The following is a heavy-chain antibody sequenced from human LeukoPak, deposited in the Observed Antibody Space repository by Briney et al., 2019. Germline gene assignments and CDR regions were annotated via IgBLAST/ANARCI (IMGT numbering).Heavy chain of an antibody. D-gene: IGHD3-16*01. CDR3: AKDNAGGGGY. V-gene: IGHV3-43*01. CDR1: GFTFDDYT. J-gene: IGHJ4*02. Sequence: EGSLRLSCAASGFTFDDYTMHWVRQAPGKGLEWVSLISWDGGSTYYADSVKGRFTISRDNSKNSLYLQMNSLRTEDTALYYCAKDNAGGGGYWGQGTLVTVSS. CDR2: ISWDGGST.